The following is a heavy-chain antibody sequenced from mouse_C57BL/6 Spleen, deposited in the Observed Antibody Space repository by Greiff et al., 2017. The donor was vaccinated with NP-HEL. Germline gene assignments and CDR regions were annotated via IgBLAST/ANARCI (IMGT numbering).Heavy chain of an antibody. J-gene: IGHJ2*01. CDR3: ARYDY. CDR1: GYTFTSYW. V-gene: IGHV1-61*01. CDR2: IYPSDSAT. Sequence: QVQLQQPGAELVRPGSSVKLSCKASGYTFTSYWMAWVKQRPGQGLEWIGNIYPSDSATHYNQKFKDKATLTVDKSSSPAYMQLSSLTSEDSAVYYCARYDYWGQGTTLTVSS.